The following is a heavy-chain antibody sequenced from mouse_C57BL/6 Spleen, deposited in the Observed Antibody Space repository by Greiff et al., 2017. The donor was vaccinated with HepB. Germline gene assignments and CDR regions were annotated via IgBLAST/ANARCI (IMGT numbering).Heavy chain of an antibody. CDR2: INPSSGYT. CDR3: ASWRDDYDVPY. CDR1: GYTFTSYW. J-gene: IGHJ2*01. V-gene: IGHV1-7*01. Sequence: QVQLKESGAELAKPGASVKLSCKASGYTFTSYWMHWVKQRPGQGLEWIGYINPSSGYTKYNQKFKDKATLTADKSSSTAYMQLSSLTYEDSAVYYCASWRDDYDVPYWGQGTTLTVSS. D-gene: IGHD2-4*01.